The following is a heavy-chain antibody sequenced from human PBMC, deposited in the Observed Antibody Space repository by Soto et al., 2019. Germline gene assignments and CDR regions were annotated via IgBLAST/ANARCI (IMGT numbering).Heavy chain of an antibody. D-gene: IGHD3-3*01. CDR3: VRESRGGVEVGMDV. V-gene: IGHV4-31*03. CDR1: GGSISSDNYY. J-gene: IGHJ6*02. CDR2: IYYSGST. Sequence: QVQLQASGPGLVKPSQTLSLTCTVSGGSISSDNYYWSWIRQHPGKGLEWIGYIYYSGSTYYNPSLKSRVTISVDTSKNQFSLKLSSVTAADTAVYYCVRESRGGVEVGMDVWGQGTTVTVSS.